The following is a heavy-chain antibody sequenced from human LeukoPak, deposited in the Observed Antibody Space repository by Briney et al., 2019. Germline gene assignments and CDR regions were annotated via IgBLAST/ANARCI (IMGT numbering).Heavy chain of an antibody. Sequence: GGSLRLSCAASGFTFSSYWMNWVRQAPGKGLEWVSSISSSSSYIYYADSVKGRFTISRDNAKNSLYLQMNSLRAEDTAVYYCARGYGDYYMDVWGKGTTVTVSS. D-gene: IGHD4-17*01. CDR1: GFTFSSYW. CDR2: ISSSSSYI. J-gene: IGHJ6*03. V-gene: IGHV3-21*01. CDR3: ARGYGDYYMDV.